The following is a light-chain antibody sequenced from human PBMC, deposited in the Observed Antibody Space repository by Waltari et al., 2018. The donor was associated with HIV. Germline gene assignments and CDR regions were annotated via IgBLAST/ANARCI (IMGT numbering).Light chain of an antibody. Sequence: IQMTQSPSSLSASVGDRVTITCRASQDINTCLGWYQLKQGKAHKLLVFGASGLQSGVPSRFSGSGSGTLFSLTISNLQPEDSATYVCQQATSFPLSFGGGTKVEI. CDR3: QQATSFPLS. J-gene: IGKJ4*01. CDR1: QDINTC. CDR2: GAS. V-gene: IGKV1-12*01.